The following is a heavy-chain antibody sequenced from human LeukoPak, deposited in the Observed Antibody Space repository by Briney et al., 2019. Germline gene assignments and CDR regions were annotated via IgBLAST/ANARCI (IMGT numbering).Heavy chain of an antibody. CDR2: INWNGGRT. CDR1: GFTFDDYG. V-gene: IGHV3-20*04. Sequence: GGSLRLSCAASGFTFDDYGMSWVRQGPGKGLEWVSGINWNGGRTGYADSVKGRFTISRDNSKNTLYLQMNSLRVEDTAVYYCASYCSSTSCRPLDYWGQGTLVTVSS. CDR3: ASYCSSTSCRPLDY. D-gene: IGHD2-2*01. J-gene: IGHJ4*02.